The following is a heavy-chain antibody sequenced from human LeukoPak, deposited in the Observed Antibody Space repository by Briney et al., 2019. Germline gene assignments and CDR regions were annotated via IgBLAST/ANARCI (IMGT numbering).Heavy chain of an antibody. CDR2: IRYDGSNK. CDR3: AKASAIDY. CDR1: GFTFSGYD. V-gene: IGHV3-30*02. J-gene: IGHJ4*02. Sequence: GGSLRLSCAASGFTFSGYDMHWVRQAPGKGLEWVAFIRYDGSNKYYTDSVKGRFTISRDNSKNTLYLQMNSLRPEDTAVYYCAKASAIDYWGQGTLVTVSS.